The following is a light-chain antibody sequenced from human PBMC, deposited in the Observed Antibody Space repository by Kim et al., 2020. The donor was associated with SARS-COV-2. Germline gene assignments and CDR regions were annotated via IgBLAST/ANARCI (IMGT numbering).Light chain of an antibody. V-gene: IGKV3-20*01. CDR2: GTS. CDR1: QSVSSSF. CDR3: QQYVTSPFT. Sequence: SPGERATLSCSTSQSVSSSFLAWYQQKPGQAPRLLIYGTSSRATGIPDRFSGSGSGTDFTLTVSRLEPEDFAQYYCQQYVTSPFTFGPGTKVDIK. J-gene: IGKJ3*01.